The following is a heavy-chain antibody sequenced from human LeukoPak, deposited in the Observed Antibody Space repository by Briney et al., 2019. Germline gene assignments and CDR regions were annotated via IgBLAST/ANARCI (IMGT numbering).Heavy chain of an antibody. Sequence: GASVKVSCKASGYTFTSYDINWVRQATGQGLEWMGWMNPNSGNTGYAQKFQGRVTMTRNTSISTAYLELSSLRSEDTAVYYCARLMVRGVIYYYYYMDVWGKGTTVTISS. CDR3: ARLMVRGVIYYYYYMDV. D-gene: IGHD3-10*01. V-gene: IGHV1-8*02. J-gene: IGHJ6*03. CDR1: GYTFTSYD. CDR2: MNPNSGNT.